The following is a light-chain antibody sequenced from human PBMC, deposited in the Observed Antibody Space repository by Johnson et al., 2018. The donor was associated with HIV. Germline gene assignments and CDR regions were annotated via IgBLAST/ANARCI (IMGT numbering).Light chain of an antibody. CDR2: DNN. J-gene: IGLJ1*01. V-gene: IGLV1-51*01. Sequence: QSVLTQPPSVSAAPGQKVTISCSGSSSNIGNNYVPWYQQLPGTAPKLLIYDNNKRPSGIPDRFSGSKSGTSATLGITGLQTGDEADYYCGTWDSSLSVRVFGTGPNVTVL. CDR1: SSNIGNNY. CDR3: GTWDSSLSVRV.